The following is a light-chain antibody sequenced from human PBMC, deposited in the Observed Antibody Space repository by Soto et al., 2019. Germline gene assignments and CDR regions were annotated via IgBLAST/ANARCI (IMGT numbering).Light chain of an antibody. J-gene: IGKJ1*01. CDR1: QGISSY. Sequence: DIQMTQSPSSLSASVGDRVTITCRASQGISSYLAWYQQKPGKVPKLLIYAASTLQSELPSRFSGSGSGTDYTLTISSLQPEDVATYYCQKYNSAPWTFGQGTKVEIK. CDR3: QKYNSAPWT. CDR2: AAS. V-gene: IGKV1-27*01.